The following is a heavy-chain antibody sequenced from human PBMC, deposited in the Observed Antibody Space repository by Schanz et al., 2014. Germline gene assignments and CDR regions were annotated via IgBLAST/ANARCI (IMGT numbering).Heavy chain of an antibody. CDR2: VSRSTPDI. CDR3: ARDFHGYGPHLDY. CDR1: GFAVDNYY. Sequence: EVQLAASGGGLVQPGGSLRLSCAASGFAVDNYYMSCVRQAPGRGLEWVSYVSRSTPDIYYADSVKGRFTVSRDNSKNTLYLQLNSLRAEDTAVYYCARDFHGYGPHLDYWGQGSLVTVSS. J-gene: IGHJ4*02. V-gene: IGHV3-48*01. D-gene: IGHD5-12*01.